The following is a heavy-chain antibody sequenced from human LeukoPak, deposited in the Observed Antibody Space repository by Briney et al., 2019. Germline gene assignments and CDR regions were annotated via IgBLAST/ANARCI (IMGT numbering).Heavy chain of an antibody. Sequence: KPSETLSLTCTVSGGSISSGDYYWSWIRQPPGKGLELIGYIYYSGSTYYIPSLKSRVTISVDTSKNQFSLKLSSVTAADTAVYYCARASLLWFGEQGWFDPWGQGTLVTVSS. J-gene: IGHJ5*02. CDR2: IYYSGST. D-gene: IGHD3-10*01. CDR1: GGSISSGDYY. CDR3: ARASLLWFGEQGWFDP. V-gene: IGHV4-30-4*08.